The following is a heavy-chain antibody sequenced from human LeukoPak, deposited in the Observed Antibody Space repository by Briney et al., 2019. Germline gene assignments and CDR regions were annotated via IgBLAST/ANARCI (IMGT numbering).Heavy chain of an antibody. V-gene: IGHV3-66*01. CDR3: ARDRVTIFGVANHYSDY. Sequence: GGSLRLSCAASGFTVSSNYMSWVRQAPGKGLEWVSVIYSGGSTYYADSVKGRFTISRDNAKNSLYLQMNSLRAEDTAVYYCARDRVTIFGVANHYSDYWGQGTLVTVSS. CDR1: GFTVSSNY. J-gene: IGHJ4*02. D-gene: IGHD3-3*01. CDR2: IYSGGST.